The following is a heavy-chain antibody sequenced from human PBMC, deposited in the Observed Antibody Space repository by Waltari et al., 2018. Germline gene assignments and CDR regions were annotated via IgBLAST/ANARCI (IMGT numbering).Heavy chain of an antibody. CDR1: GSTFSGYY. Sequence: QVQLLQSGAEVKKPGASVKVSCKASGSTFSGYYMFWVRQAPGQGLECLGWINFNSGATNYAQKFQGRVTMTRDTSISTVYVEVSRLTSDDTAVYYCARAGPAAHMDVWGKGTTVIVSS. V-gene: IGHV1-2*02. D-gene: IGHD6-13*01. J-gene: IGHJ6*03. CDR2: INFNSGAT. CDR3: ARAGPAAHMDV.